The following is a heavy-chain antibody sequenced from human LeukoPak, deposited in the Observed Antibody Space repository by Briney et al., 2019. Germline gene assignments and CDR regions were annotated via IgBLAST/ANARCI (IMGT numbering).Heavy chain of an antibody. J-gene: IGHJ5*02. V-gene: IGHV6-1*01. D-gene: IGHD2-15*01. Sequence: SQTLSLTCAISGDSVSSNSAAWNWVRQSPSRGLEWLGRTYSRSKRYNDYAPSLKSRITINTDTSKNQFSLKLSSVTAADTAVYYCARERRGRRGYCSGGSCHHGWFDPWGQGTLVTVSS. CDR3: ARERRGRRGYCSGGSCHHGWFDP. CDR1: GDSVSSNSAA. CDR2: TYSRSKRYN.